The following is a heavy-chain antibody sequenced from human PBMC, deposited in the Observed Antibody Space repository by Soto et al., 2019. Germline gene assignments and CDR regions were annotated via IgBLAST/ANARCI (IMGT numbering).Heavy chain of an antibody. D-gene: IGHD1-26*01. CDR3: RRDLGGDGVSGY. J-gene: IGHJ4*02. V-gene: IGHV1-69*12. CDR2: IIPIFGTA. CDR1: GGTFSSYA. Sequence: QVQLVQSGAEVKKPGSSVKVSCKASGGTFSSYAISWVRQAPGQGLEWMGGIIPIFGTANYAQKFQGKVTITADEATSTADMELSGLRSEDTAVYYWRRDLGGDGVSGYWGQGNLVTVSS.